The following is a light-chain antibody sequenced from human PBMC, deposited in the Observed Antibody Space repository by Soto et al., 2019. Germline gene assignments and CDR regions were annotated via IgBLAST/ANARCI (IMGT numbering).Light chain of an antibody. V-gene: IGKV3-15*01. CDR3: QQYDIPPST. CDR2: GAS. J-gene: IGKJ4*01. Sequence: EIVMTQSPATLSVSPGSRATLSCRASQSVSSNLALYQQKPGQTPRLLIYGASTRATGIPSRFSATGSGTEFTLTINGLQPGDLATYYCQQYDIPPSTFGGGTKVDIK. CDR1: QSVSSN.